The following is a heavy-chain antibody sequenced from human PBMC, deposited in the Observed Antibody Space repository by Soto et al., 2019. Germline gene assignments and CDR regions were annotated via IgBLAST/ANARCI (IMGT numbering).Heavy chain of an antibody. CDR3: TTDRPTASYYYYYGMDV. CDR1: GSTFSNAW. J-gene: IGHJ6*02. Sequence: GGSLRLSCAASGSTFSNAWMSWVRQAPGKGLEWVGRIKSKTDGGTTDYAAPVKGRFTISRDDSKNTLYLQMNSLKTEDTAVYYCTTDRPTASYYYYYGMDVWGQGTTVTVSS. V-gene: IGHV3-15*01. CDR2: IKSKTDGGTT. D-gene: IGHD4-17*01.